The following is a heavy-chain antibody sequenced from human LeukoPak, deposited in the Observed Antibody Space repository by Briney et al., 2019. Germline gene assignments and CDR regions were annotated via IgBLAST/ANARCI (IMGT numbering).Heavy chain of an antibody. CDR1: GDSISSGGHY. CDR3: ARSPGIWNDYGRLEY. CDR2: IFYTGST. J-gene: IGHJ4*02. D-gene: IGHD1-1*01. Sequence: SETLSLTCTVSGDSISSGGHYWNWIRQRPGKGLEWIGYIFYTGSTYYNPSLKSRVAISVDTSKNQFSLKLSSVTAADTAVYYCARSPGIWNDYGRLEYWGQGALVTVSS. V-gene: IGHV4-31*03.